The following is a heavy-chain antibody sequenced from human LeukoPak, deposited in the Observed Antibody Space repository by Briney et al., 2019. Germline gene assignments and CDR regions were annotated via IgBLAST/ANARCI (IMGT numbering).Heavy chain of an antibody. CDR1: GYTFTSYG. Sequence: GASVKVSCKASGYTFTSYGISWVRQAPGQGLEWMGWISAYNGNTHYAQKLQGRVTMTTDTSTSTAYMELRSLRSDDTAVYYCARDCFTSCPNAFDIWGQGTMVTDSS. D-gene: IGHD2-2*01. CDR3: ARDCFTSCPNAFDI. V-gene: IGHV1-18*01. CDR2: ISAYNGNT. J-gene: IGHJ3*02.